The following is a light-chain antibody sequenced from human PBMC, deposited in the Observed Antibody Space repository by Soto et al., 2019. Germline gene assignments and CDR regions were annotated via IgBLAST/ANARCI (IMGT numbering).Light chain of an antibody. CDR3: QQYYSTPWT. CDR1: QSFLYSSNNMNY. V-gene: IGKV4-1*01. Sequence: DVVLTQSPDSLAVSLGERATINCKSSQSFLYSSNNMNYLAWYQQKAGQPPKLLIYWASTRESGVPDRFGGSGSGTEFTLTISSLQAEDVAVYYCQQYYSTPWTFGQGTKVDI. J-gene: IGKJ1*01. CDR2: WAS.